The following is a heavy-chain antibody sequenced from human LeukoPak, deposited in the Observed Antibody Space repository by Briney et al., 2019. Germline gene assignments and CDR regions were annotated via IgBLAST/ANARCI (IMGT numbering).Heavy chain of an antibody. Sequence: GGSLRLSCVGSGFTFSRYWLNWVRQAPGKGLEWVANMNQDGSEIYYLDSVKGRFTISRDNAKNSVYLQMNGLKAEDTAVYYCAKGSSRPPNAFDIWGQGTLVTVSS. CDR2: MNQDGSEI. J-gene: IGHJ3*02. CDR1: GFTFSRYW. CDR3: AKGSSRPPNAFDI. V-gene: IGHV3-7*03. D-gene: IGHD6-6*01.